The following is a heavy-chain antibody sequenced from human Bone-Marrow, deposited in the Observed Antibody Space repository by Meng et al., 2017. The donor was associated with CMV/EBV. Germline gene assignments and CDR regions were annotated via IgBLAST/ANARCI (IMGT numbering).Heavy chain of an antibody. CDR3: ARARKWATGYYYGMDV. CDR2: INHSGST. D-gene: IGHD5-12*01. Sequence: ESLKISCAVYGGSFSGYYWSWIRQPPGKGLEWIGEINHSGSTNYNPSLKSRVTISVDTSKNQFSLKLSSVTAADTAVYYCARARKWATGYYYGMDVWGQGTTVTVYS. V-gene: IGHV4-34*01. CDR1: GGSFSGYY. J-gene: IGHJ6*02.